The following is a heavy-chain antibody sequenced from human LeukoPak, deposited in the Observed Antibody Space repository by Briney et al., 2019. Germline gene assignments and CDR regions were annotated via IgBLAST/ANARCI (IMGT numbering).Heavy chain of an antibody. CDR3: ARGGAAAGIFNYYYYMDV. CDR1: GFTFSSYW. V-gene: IGHV3-7*01. CDR2: IKQDGSEK. D-gene: IGHD6-13*01. J-gene: IGHJ6*03. Sequence: PGGSLRLSCAASGFTFSSYWMSWVRQAPGKGLEWVANIKQDGSEKYYVDSVKGRFTISRDNAENSLYLQMNSLRAEDTAVYYCARGGAAAGIFNYYYYMDVWGKGTTVTVSS.